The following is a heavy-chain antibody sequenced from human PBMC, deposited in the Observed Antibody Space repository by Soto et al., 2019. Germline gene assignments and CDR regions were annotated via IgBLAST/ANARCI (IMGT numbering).Heavy chain of an antibody. CDR2: IIPIFGTA. D-gene: IGHD3-10*01. CDR1: GGTFSSYA. CDR3: ARNKIRGAMVLWYFDL. Sequence: SVKVSCKASGGTFSSYAISWLRQSPGQGLEWMGGIIPIFGTANYAQKFQGRVTITADKSTSTAYMELSSLRSEDTAVYYCARNKIRGAMVLWYFDLWGRGTLVTVSS. J-gene: IGHJ2*01. V-gene: IGHV1-69*06.